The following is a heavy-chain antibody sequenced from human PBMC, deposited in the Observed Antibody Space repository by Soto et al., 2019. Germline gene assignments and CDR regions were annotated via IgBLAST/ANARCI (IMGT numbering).Heavy chain of an antibody. CDR1: GFTVSSNY. V-gene: IGHV3-66*03. CDR3: AKEGLRFLYGIGV. J-gene: IGHJ6*02. D-gene: IGHD5-12*01. Sequence: PGGSLRLSCAASGFTVSSNYMSWVRQAPGKGLEWVSVIYSCGSTYYADSVKGRFTISRDNSKNTLYLQMNSLRAEDTAVYYCAKEGLRFLYGIGVWGQGTTVTVSS. CDR2: IYSCGST.